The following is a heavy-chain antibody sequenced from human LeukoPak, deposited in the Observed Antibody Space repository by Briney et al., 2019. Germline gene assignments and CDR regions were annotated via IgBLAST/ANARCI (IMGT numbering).Heavy chain of an antibody. D-gene: IGHD2-2*01. CDR2: IRYDGSNK. J-gene: IGHJ4*02. CDR3: ARDRSPIVVVPAAIDY. CDR1: GFTFSSYG. V-gene: IGHV3-30*02. Sequence: GGSLRLSCAASGFTFSSYGMHWVRQAPGKGLEWVAFIRYDGSNKYYADSVKGRFTISRDNAKNSLYLQMNSLRAEDTAVYYCARDRSPIVVVPAAIDYWGQGTLVTVSS.